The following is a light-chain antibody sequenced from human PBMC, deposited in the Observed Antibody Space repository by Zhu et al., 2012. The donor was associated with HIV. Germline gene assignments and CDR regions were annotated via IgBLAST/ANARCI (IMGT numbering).Light chain of an antibody. CDR2: ATS. CDR1: QTINSKY. Sequence: EIVLTQSPGTLSLSPGERATLSCRTSQTINSKYLAWYQQKPGQAPRLLIYATSDRATGIPDRFRGSGFGTDFTLTIARLEPADFAVYYCHHYGGSPGTFGQGDQGGSRT. J-gene: IGKJ1*01. V-gene: IGKV3-20*01. CDR3: HHYGGSPGT.